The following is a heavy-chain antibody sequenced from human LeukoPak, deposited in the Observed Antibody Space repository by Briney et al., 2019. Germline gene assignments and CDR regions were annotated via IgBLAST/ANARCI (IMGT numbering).Heavy chain of an antibody. V-gene: IGHV3-30*01. D-gene: IGHD3-10*01. J-gene: IGHJ6*02. CDR3: ARVVAGSVYNSGMDV. CDR2: ILYDGSNK. Sequence: GGSLRLACAASGFTFSTYVMHWVRQAPGKGLQWVAVILYDGSNKYFADSVKGRFIISRDNSKNTLYLQMNSLTAEDTAVYYCARVVAGSVYNSGMDVWGQGTTVTVSS. CDR1: GFTFSTYV.